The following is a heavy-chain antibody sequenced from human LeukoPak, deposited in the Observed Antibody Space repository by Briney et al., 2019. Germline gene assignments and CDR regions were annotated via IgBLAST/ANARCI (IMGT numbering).Heavy chain of an antibody. CDR1: GYTFIDYA. J-gene: IGHJ4*02. D-gene: IGHD7-27*01. CDR3: ARKDGDEVNTLDY. Sequence: GASLKVSCKASGYTFIDYAINWVRQAPGQGLEWMGWINTDTGNPTYGQGFTGRFVFSLDTSVSTAYLQINSLKAEDTAVYYCARKDGDEVNTLDYWGQGTLVTVSS. V-gene: IGHV7-4-1*02. CDR2: INTDTGNP.